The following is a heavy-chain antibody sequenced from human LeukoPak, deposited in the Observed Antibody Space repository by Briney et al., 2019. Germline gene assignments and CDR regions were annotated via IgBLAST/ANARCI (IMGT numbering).Heavy chain of an antibody. CDR3: AKILGGGYCSSTSCSLGAFDI. Sequence: GGSLRLSCAASGFTFSSYAMSWVRQAPGKGLEWVSAIIGRCGSTYYTDSVKGRFTISRDNSKNTLYLQMHSLRAEDTAVYYCAKILGGGYCSSTSCSLGAFDIWGQGTMVTVSS. D-gene: IGHD2-2*01. J-gene: IGHJ3*02. CDR1: GFTFSSYA. CDR2: IIGRCGST. V-gene: IGHV3-23*01.